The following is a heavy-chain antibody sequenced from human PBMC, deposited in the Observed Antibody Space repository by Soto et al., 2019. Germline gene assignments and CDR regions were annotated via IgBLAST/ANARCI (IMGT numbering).Heavy chain of an antibody. CDR3: GKDIRSGSIDY. V-gene: IGHV3-33*06. Sequence: AGGSLRLSCAASGYSITNHGMHWVRQAPGKGLEWVALIWAHGTEQYYADSVKGRFTVSRDTSTNTVYLQMNSLRAEDTARNYCGKDIRSGSIDYWGQGTLVTVSS. D-gene: IGHD1-1*01. CDR1: GYSITNHG. J-gene: IGHJ4*02. CDR2: IWAHGTEQ.